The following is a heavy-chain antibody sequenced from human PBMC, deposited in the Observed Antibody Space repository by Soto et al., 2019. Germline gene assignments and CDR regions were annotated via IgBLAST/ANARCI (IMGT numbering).Heavy chain of an antibody. D-gene: IGHD1-26*01. J-gene: IGHJ6*02. CDR1: GYTLTRLS. CDR3: ATDKPLRVSSWYYYGMDV. V-gene: IGHV1-24*01. Sequence: GASVKVSCKVSGYTLTRLSIHWVRQAPGKRLEWMGGFDPEDGETIYAQKFQGRVTMTEDTSTDTAYMELSSLRSEDTAVYYCATDKPLRVSSWYYYGMDVWGQGTTVTVSS. CDR2: FDPEDGET.